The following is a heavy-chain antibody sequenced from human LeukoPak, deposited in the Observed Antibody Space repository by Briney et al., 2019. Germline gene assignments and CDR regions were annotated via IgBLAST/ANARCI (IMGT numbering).Heavy chain of an antibody. CDR1: DGSISSSY. J-gene: IGHJ3*02. Sequence: SSETLSLTCTVSDGSISSSYWSWIRQPAGKGLEWIGRVFASGSSAYNPSLRSRVTMSLDTSKNQVSLKLSSVTAADTAVYYCARGHILDFWSGPDAFDIWGQGTMVTVSS. CDR2: VFASGSS. D-gene: IGHD3-3*01. V-gene: IGHV4-4*07. CDR3: ARGHILDFWSGPDAFDI.